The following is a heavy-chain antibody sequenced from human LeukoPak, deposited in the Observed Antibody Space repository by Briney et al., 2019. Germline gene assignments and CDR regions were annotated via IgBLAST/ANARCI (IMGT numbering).Heavy chain of an antibody. CDR2: IYYSGST. V-gene: IGHV4-39*07. CDR3: ASTQSSIAAPGRSQPPDY. J-gene: IGHJ4*02. CDR1: GGSISSSSYY. Sequence: SETLSLTCTVSGGSISSSSYYWGWIRQPPGKGLEWIGSIYYSGSTYYNPSLKSRVTISVDTSKNQFSLKLSSVTAADTAVYYCASTQSSIAAPGRSQPPDYWGQGTLVTVSS. D-gene: IGHD6-6*01.